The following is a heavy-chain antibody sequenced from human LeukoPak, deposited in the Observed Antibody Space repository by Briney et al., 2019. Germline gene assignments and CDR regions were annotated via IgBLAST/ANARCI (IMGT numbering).Heavy chain of an antibody. Sequence: PGGSLRLSCAASGFTVSSNYMSWVRQAPGKGLEWISYISSSGNTIYYADSVKGRFTISRDNAKNSLYLQMNSLRAEDTAVYYCARESLLYYWTNYYFDYWGQGTLVTVSS. D-gene: IGHD3-22*01. CDR1: GFTVSSNY. V-gene: IGHV3-11*04. J-gene: IGHJ4*02. CDR3: ARESLLYYWTNYYFDY. CDR2: ISSSGNTI.